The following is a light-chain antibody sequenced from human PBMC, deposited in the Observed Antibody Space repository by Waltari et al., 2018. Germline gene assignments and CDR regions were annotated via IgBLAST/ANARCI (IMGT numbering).Light chain of an antibody. J-gene: IGLJ3*02. CDR2: GND. V-gene: IGLV1-44*01. CDR1: YSNIGSRA. Sequence: QSALTQPPSVSGTPGQRVTISCSGSYSNIGSRAVTWYQQLPGTAPKLLIYGNDHRPSGVPDRFSGSKSGTSASRAISGLQSEDEADCYCATWDDSLNWVFGGGTKLTVL. CDR3: ATWDDSLNWV.